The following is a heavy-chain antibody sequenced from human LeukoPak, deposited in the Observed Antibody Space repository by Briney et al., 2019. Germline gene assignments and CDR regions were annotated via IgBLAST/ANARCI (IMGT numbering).Heavy chain of an antibody. V-gene: IGHV4-4*07. D-gene: IGHD1-1*01. J-gene: IGHJ3*02. CDR1: GGSISTYY. CDR2: IYTSGST. CDR3: ARPGNWNDVGNSAAFDI. Sequence: ESSETLSLTCTVSGGSISTYYWSWIRQPAGKGLEWIGRIYTSGSTNYNPSLKSRVTMSVDTSKNQFSLKLSSVTAADTAVYFCARPGNWNDVGNSAAFDIWGQGTMVAVSS.